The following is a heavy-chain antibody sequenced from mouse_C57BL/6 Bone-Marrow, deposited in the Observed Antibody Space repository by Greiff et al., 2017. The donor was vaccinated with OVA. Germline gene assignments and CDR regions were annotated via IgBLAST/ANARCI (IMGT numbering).Heavy chain of an antibody. Sequence: EVQRVESGGGLVKPGGSLKLSCAASGFTFSSYAMSWVRQTPEKRLEWVATISDGGSYTYYPDNVKGRFTISRDNAKNNLYLQMSHLKSEDTAMYYCARDLLYDYNAMDYWGHGTSVTVSS. CDR3: ARDLLYDYNAMDY. CDR2: ISDGGSYT. J-gene: IGHJ4*01. D-gene: IGHD2-3*01. CDR1: GFTFSSYA. V-gene: IGHV5-4*01.